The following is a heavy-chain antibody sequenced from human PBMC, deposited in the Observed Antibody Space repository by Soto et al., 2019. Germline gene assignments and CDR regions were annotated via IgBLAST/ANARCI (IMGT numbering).Heavy chain of an antibody. CDR2: IYYSGST. CDR1: GCSISSYY. CDR3: GRFIAAAGNFDY. J-gene: IGHJ4*02. V-gene: IGHV4-59*01. Sequence: SETLYLTCTVSGCSISSYYWSWIRQPPGKGLEWIGYIYYSGSTNYNPSLKSRVTISVDTSKNQFSLKLSSVTAADTAVYYCGRFIAAAGNFDYWGQGTLVTVSS. D-gene: IGHD6-13*01.